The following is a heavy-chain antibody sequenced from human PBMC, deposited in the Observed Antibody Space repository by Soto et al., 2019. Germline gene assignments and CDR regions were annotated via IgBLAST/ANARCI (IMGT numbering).Heavy chain of an antibody. D-gene: IGHD3-10*01. V-gene: IGHV3-7*03. CDR3: ARDRGSGSYYNRFDY. CDR2: IKQDGSEK. J-gene: IGHJ4*02. CDR1: GFTFSSYW. Sequence: PGGSLSLSCAASGFTFSSYWMSWVRQAPGKGLEWVANIKQDGSEKYYVDSVKGRFTISRDNAKNSLYLQMNSLRAEDTAVYYCARDRGSGSYYNRFDYWGRGTLVTVSS.